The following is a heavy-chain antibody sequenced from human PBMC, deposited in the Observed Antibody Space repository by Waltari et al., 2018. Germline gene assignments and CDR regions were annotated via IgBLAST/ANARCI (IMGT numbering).Heavy chain of an antibody. CDR3: AIRSGGSYPFDY. J-gene: IGHJ4*02. V-gene: IGHV3-23*01. Sequence: EVQLLESGGGLVQPGGSLRLSCSASGFTFSSYAMSWVRQAPGKGLEWVSAISGSGGSTYYADSVKGRFTISRDNSKNTLYLQMNSLRAEDTAVYYSAIRSGGSYPFDYWGQGTLVTVSS. CDR1: GFTFSSYA. CDR2: ISGSGGST. D-gene: IGHD1-26*01.